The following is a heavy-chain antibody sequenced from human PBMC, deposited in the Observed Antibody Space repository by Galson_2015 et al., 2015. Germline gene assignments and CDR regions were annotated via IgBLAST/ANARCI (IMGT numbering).Heavy chain of an antibody. CDR1: GFPFSSYS. V-gene: IGHV3-21*04. CDR2: ITSSSSYL. J-gene: IGHJ4*02. D-gene: IGHD3-22*01. CDR3: ARGNYYDSSGYYKY. Sequence: SLRLSCAASGFPFSSYSMNWVRQAPGKGLEWVSSITSSSSYLYYADSVKGRFTISRDNAKNSLFLQMNSLRAEDTAVYYCARGNYYDSSGYYKYWGQGTLVTVSS.